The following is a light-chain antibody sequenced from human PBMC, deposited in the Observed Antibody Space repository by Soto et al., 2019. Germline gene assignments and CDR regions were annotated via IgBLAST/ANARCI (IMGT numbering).Light chain of an antibody. CDR2: DVF. Sequence: QSALTQPPSASGSPGQSVTISCTGTSRDIGGYDFVSWYQQHPGKAPKLMIYDVFKRPSGVPDRFSGSKSGNTASLTVSGLQADDEADYYCSSYWGSNNLLFGGGTKLTVL. CDR1: SRDIGGYDF. V-gene: IGLV2-8*01. CDR3: SSYWGSNNLL. J-gene: IGLJ2*01.